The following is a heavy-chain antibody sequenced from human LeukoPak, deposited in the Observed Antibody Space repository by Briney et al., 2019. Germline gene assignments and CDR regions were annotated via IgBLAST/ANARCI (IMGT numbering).Heavy chain of an antibody. Sequence: PSDPLSLTCTVSGGPLNSDRYHWSWTRQPAGKGLEWIGCIYTSGRPHYSPSLKRRVTISLDAPKHQFSLMLNSGTAADTAVYYCARGMLRRVVNFKQLGAFDVWGQGTMVTVSS. CDR3: ARGMLRRVVNFKQLGAFDV. V-gene: IGHV4-61*02. CDR2: IYTSGRP. D-gene: IGHD6-13*01. J-gene: IGHJ3*01. CDR1: GGPLNSDRYH.